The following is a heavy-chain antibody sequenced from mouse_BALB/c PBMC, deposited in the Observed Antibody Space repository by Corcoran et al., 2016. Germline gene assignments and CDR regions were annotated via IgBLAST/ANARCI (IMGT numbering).Heavy chain of an antibody. V-gene: IGHV1S136*01. CDR2: INPYNDGT. CDR1: GYTFTSYV. CDR3: ARDYYGYWYFDV. J-gene: IGHJ1*01. D-gene: IGHD1-1*01. Sequence: EVQLQQSGPGLVKPGASVKMSFKASGYTFTSYVMHWVKQKPGQGLEWIGYINPYNDGTKYNEKFKGKATLTSDKSASTAYMELSSLTSEDSAVYYGARDYYGYWYFDVWCPGTTFTVSS.